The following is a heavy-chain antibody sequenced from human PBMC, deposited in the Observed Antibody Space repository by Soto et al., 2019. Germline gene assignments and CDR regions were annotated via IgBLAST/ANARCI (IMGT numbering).Heavy chain of an antibody. Sequence: SETLSLTCTVSGDSISRNSYYWCWVRQPPGKGLEWIGSIYHTGRTNHNPSLRSRVTISVDTSENQFSLRLTSVTAVDTAVYYCARVKDFGDLFDSWGQGTLVTVS. CDR3: ARVKDFGDLFDS. J-gene: IGHJ4*02. D-gene: IGHD4-17*01. CDR2: IYHTGRT. V-gene: IGHV4-39*01. CDR1: GDSISRNSYY.